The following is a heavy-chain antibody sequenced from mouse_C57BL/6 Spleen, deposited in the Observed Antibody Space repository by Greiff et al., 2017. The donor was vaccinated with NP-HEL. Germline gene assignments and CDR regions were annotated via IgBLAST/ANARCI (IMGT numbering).Heavy chain of an antibody. CDR2: IYPRDGST. D-gene: IGHD2-12*01. CDR3: YSRFAY. Sequence: QVQLQQPGTELVKPGASVKLSCKASGYTFTSYWMHWVKQRPGQGLEWIGWIYPRDGSTKYNEKFKGKATLTVDTSSSTAYMELHSLTSEDSAVYFCYSRFAYWGQGTLVTVSA. J-gene: IGHJ3*01. V-gene: IGHV1-85*01. CDR1: GYTFTSYW.